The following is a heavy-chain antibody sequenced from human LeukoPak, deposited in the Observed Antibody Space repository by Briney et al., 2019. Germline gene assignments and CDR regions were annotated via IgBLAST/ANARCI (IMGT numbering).Heavy chain of an antibody. D-gene: IGHD6-13*01. CDR2: ISFDGSNK. J-gene: IGHJ4*02. V-gene: IGHV3-30-3*01. Sequence: GGSLRLSCAASGFTFNSYAMHWVRQAPGKGLQGVALISFDGSNKYYADSVKGRFTISRDTSKNTLYLQMNSLRPEDTAVYFCARDRGSSSWFADYWGQGTLVTVSS. CDR3: ARDRGSSSWFADY. CDR1: GFTFNSYA.